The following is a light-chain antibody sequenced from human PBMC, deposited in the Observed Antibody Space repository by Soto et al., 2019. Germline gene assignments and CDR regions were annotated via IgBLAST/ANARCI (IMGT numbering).Light chain of an antibody. CDR1: QVIRNN. Sequence: AIQMTQSPSSLSASVGDRITITCRASQVIRNNLGWYQQKPGKAPKLLIYAASTLQSGVPSRFSGSGSGTDFTLTISSLQPEDFATYYCQQDYRYPLTFGGGTKVDTK. CDR2: AAS. V-gene: IGKV1-6*01. CDR3: QQDYRYPLT. J-gene: IGKJ4*01.